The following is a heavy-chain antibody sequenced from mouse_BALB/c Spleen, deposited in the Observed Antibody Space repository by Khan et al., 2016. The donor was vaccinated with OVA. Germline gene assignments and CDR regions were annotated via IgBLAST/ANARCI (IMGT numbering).Heavy chain of an antibody. CDR2: IYPGSGNT. D-gene: IGHD1-1*01. J-gene: IGHJ2*02. CDR3: AREYGLRMLY. CDR1: GYTFTDYY. V-gene: IGHV1-77*01. Sequence: QVRLQQSGAELARPGASVKLSCKASGYTFTDYYINWVKQRTGQGLEWIGEIYPGSGNTYYNEKFKGKATLTADKSSSTAYMQLSSLTSEDSAVFYEAREYGLRMLYGGQGTS.